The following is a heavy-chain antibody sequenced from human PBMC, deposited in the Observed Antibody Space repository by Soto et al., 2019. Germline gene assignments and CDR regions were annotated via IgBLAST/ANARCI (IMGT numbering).Heavy chain of an antibody. V-gene: IGHV4-59*01. CDR3: ARALGYGPLGWFDP. J-gene: IGHJ5*02. D-gene: IGHD5-18*01. CDR2: IYNSGST. Sequence: SETLSLTCTVSGGSISSYYWSWIRQPPGKGLEWIGYIYNSGSTKYNPSLKGRVTILVDTSKKQFSLKLSSVTAADTAVYYCARALGYGPLGWFDPWGQGILVTVSS. CDR1: GGSISSYY.